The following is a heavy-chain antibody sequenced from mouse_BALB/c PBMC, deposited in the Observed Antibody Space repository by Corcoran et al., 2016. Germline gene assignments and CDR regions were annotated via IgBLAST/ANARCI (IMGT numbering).Heavy chain of an antibody. CDR1: GYTFSSYW. V-gene: IGHV1-9*01. D-gene: IGHD2-14*01. CDR3: ARCGEYYRPWFAY. J-gene: IGHJ3*01. Sequence: QVQLQQSGAELMKPGASVKISCKATGYTFSSYWIEWVKQRPGHGLEWIGEILPGSGSTNYNEKFKGKATFTADTSSNTAYMQLSSLTSEDSAVYYCARCGEYYRPWFAYWGQGTLVTVSA. CDR2: ILPGSGST.